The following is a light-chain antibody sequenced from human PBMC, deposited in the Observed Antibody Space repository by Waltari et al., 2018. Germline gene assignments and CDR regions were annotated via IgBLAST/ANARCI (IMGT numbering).Light chain of an antibody. CDR2: DVS. J-gene: IGKJ4*01. CDR1: QSVGNF. CDR3: QQRGNWAPLT. Sequence: ELVLTQSPATLYLSPGERATLPRRASQSVGNFLAWYRPKPGQPPRLVIYDVSHRATGTPARFSGSGSGTDFTLTISTLQPEDFAFYFCQQRGNWAPLTFGGGTEVVIK. V-gene: IGKV3-11*01.